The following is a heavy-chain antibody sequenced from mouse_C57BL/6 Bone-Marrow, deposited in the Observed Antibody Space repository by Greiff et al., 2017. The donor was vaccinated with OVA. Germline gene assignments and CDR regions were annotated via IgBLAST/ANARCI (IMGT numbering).Heavy chain of an antibody. J-gene: IGHJ4*01. V-gene: IGHV1-31*01. CDR3: ARTPTVVAYYYAMDY. Sequence: VQLQQSGPELVKPGASVKISCKASGYSFTGYYMHWVKQSHGNILDWIGYIYPYNGVSSYNQTFKGKATLTVDKSSSTAYMELRSLTSEDSAVYYWARTPTVVAYYYAMDYWGQGTSVTVSS. CDR1: GYSFTGYY. D-gene: IGHD1-1*01. CDR2: IYPYNGVS.